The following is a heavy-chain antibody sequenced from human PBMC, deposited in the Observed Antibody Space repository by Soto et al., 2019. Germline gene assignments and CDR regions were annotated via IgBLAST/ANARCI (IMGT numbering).Heavy chain of an antibody. CDR2: VSGYNGDT. D-gene: IGHD2-8*01. Sequence: QGQLVQSGPEVKKPGASVKVSCKASGYTFSRYGISWVRQAPGHGLEWMGWVSGYNGDTKYAQKVQGRVTMTIDTSXXTAYMELRSLTSDDTAKYYCAKNGQPPYYYYGMDVWGQGTTVTVSS. V-gene: IGHV1-18*01. J-gene: IGHJ6*02. CDR3: AKNGQPPYYYYGMDV. CDR1: GYTFSRYG.